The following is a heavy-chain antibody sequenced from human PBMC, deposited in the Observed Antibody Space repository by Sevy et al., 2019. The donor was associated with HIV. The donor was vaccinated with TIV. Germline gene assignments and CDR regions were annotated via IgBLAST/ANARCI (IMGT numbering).Heavy chain of an antibody. CDR2: ISYDGSSK. D-gene: IGHD3-9*01. CDR1: GFTFGTFG. J-gene: IGHJ6*02. Sequence: GGSLRPSCAASGFTFGTFGMHWVRQAPGKGLEWVAVISYDGSSKYYGDSVKGRFIISRDNSKNTLYLQMSSLRPEDTAMYYCAKDFTGYNGMDVWGQGTTVTVSS. V-gene: IGHV3-30*18. CDR3: AKDFTGYNGMDV.